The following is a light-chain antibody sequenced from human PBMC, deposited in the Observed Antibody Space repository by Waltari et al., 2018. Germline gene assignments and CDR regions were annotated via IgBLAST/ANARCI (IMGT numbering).Light chain of an antibody. CDR2: GAS. CDR1: QFVSRSL. Sequence: ELVLTQSPGTLSLSPGERATLSCRASQFVSRSLLAWYQQEPGQAPRLLISGASSRATGIPDRFSGSGSVTDFTLTISRLEPEDFGVYYCQQYGSSPWTFGQGTKVEIK. V-gene: IGKV3-20*01. CDR3: QQYGSSPWT. J-gene: IGKJ1*01.